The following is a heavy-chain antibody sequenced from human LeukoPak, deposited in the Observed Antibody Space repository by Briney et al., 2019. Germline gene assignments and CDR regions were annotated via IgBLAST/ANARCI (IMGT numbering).Heavy chain of an antibody. Sequence: SETLSLTCTVSGGSISSSSYYWGWIRQPPGKGLEWIGSIYYSGSTYYNPSLKSQVTIYVDTSKNQFSLKLSSVTAADTAVYYCARRVGSNNKVWFDPWGQGTLVTVSS. V-gene: IGHV4-39*01. CDR3: ARRVGSNNKVWFDP. J-gene: IGHJ5*02. D-gene: IGHD1-26*01. CDR1: GGSISSSSYY. CDR2: IYYSGST.